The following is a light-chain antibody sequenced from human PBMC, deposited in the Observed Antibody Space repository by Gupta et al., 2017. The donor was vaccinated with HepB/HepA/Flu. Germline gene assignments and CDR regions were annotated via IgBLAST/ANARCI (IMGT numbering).Light chain of an antibody. J-gene: IGLJ2*01. Sequence: QSVLTQPPSASGTPGQRVTISCSGSSSNIGSNTVNWYQQFSGTAPKLLIYSNNQRPSGVPDRFSGSKSGTSASLAISGLQSEDEGDYYCAVWDDSLNGPVFGGGPKLTAL. CDR3: AVWDDSLNGPV. CDR1: SSNIGSNT. V-gene: IGLV1-44*01. CDR2: SNN.